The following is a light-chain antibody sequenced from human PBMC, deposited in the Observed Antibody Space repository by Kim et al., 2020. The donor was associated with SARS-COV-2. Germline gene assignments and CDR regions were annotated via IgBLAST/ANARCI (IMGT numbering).Light chain of an antibody. CDR2: DAS. J-gene: IGKJ1*01. CDR3: QQYNSYWT. V-gene: IGKV1-5*01. Sequence: DIQMTQSPSTLSASVGDRVTFTCRASQTINSWLAWYQQKPGKAPKLLIYDASNLESGAPSRFSGSGSGTEFTLTISSLQPDDFATYYCQQYNSYWTYGQGTKVDIK. CDR1: QTINSW.